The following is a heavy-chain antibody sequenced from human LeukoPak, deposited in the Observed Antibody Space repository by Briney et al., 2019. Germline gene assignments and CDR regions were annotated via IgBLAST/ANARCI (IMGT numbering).Heavy chain of an antibody. D-gene: IGHD6-19*01. J-gene: IGHJ3*02. CDR2: ISYDGSNK. V-gene: IGHV3-30*03. CDR3: ARGAVAGTWPGAFDI. Sequence: GGSLRLSCAASGFTFSSYGMHWVRQAPGKGLEWVAVISYDGSNKYYAGSVKGRFTISRDNSKNTLYLQMNSLRAEDTAVYYCARGAVAGTWPGAFDIWGQGTMVTVSS. CDR1: GFTFSSYG.